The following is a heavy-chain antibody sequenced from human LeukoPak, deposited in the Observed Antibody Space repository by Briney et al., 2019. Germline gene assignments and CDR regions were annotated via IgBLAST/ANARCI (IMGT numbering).Heavy chain of an antibody. V-gene: IGHV3-7*01. CDR2: INEDGSEK. J-gene: IGHJ4*02. CDR1: GFTSSSYS. Sequence: GGSLRLSCAASGFTSSSYSMNWVHQDPGKVLEWVANINEDGSEKYYVDSVRGRFTISRDNAKNSLYLQMNSLRTEDTAIYYCARGGVRRGYYDYWGQGTLVTVSS. D-gene: IGHD1-14*01. CDR3: ARGGVRRGYYDY.